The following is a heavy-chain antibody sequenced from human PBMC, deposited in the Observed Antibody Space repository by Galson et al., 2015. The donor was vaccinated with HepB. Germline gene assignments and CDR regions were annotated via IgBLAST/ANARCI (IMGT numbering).Heavy chain of an antibody. CDR1: GFTFSSYG. D-gene: IGHD3-22*01. Sequence: SLRLSCAASGFTFSSYGMYWVRQAPGKGLEWVAVIWYDGSNKYYADSVKGRFTISRDNSKNTLYLQMNSLRAEDTAVYYCARDFYDSSGYYPIYYYYYGMDVWGQGTTVTVSS. J-gene: IGHJ6*02. V-gene: IGHV3-33*08. CDR3: ARDFYDSSGYYPIYYYYYGMDV. CDR2: IWYDGSNK.